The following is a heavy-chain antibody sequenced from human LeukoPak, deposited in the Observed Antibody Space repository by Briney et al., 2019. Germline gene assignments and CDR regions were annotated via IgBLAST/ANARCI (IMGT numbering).Heavy chain of an antibody. D-gene: IGHD3-22*01. CDR2: MNPNSGNT. Sequence: ASVKVSCKASGYTFTSYGISWVRQAPGQGLEWMGWMNPNSGNTGYAQKFQGRVTMTRNTSISTAYMELSSLRSEDTAVYYCAREYYYDSSGYYHDAFDIWGQGTMVTVSS. J-gene: IGHJ3*02. CDR1: GYTFTSYG. CDR3: AREYYYDSSGYYHDAFDI. V-gene: IGHV1-8*02.